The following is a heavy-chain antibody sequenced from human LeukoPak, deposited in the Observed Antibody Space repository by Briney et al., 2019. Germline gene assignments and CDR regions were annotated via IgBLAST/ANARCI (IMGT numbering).Heavy chain of an antibody. V-gene: IGHV3-23*01. CDR3: AKKGDNYDYGMDV. J-gene: IGHJ6*02. CDR2: ISGSGGST. CDR1: GFTFTSYV. Sequence: GGSLRLSCAASGFTFTSYVMSWVRQAPGKGLEWVSDISGSGGSTYYADSVKGRFTISRDNSKNTLYLQMNSLRAEDTAVYYCAKKGDNYDYGMDVWGQGTTVTVSS. D-gene: IGHD2-21*02.